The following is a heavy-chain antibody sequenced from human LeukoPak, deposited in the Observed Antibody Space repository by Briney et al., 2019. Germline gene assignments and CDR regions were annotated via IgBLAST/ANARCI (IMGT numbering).Heavy chain of an antibody. CDR1: GGSISSYY. D-gene: IGHD3-16*02. CDR2: IYYSGST. Sequence: PSETLSLTCTVSGGSISSYYWNWIRQSPGKGLEWIGNIYYSGSTYYNPSLESRVTMSLDTSKNQFSLKLSSVTAADTAVYYCARDENGYVWGSFRAWGQGTLVAVSS. V-gene: IGHV4-59*12. J-gene: IGHJ5*02. CDR3: ARDENGYVWGSFRA.